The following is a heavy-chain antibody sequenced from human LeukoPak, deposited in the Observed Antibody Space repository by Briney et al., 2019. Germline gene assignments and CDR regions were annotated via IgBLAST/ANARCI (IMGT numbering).Heavy chain of an antibody. Sequence: GGSLRLSCAASGFTFSSYAMHWVRQAPGKGLEWVAVISYDGSNKYYADSVKGRFTISRDNSKNTLYLQMNSLRAEDTAVYYCARGVEVVVFDYWGQGTLVTVSS. CDR2: ISYDGSNK. D-gene: IGHD2-15*01. V-gene: IGHV3-30*14. J-gene: IGHJ4*02. CDR3: ARGVEVVVFDY. CDR1: GFTFSSYA.